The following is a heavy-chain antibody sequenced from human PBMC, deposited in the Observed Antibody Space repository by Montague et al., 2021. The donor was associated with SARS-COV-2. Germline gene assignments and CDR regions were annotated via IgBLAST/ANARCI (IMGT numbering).Heavy chain of an antibody. V-gene: IGHV3-13*01. CDR2: IGTAGDT. CDR3: ARGHHYYDSSGYLGAGYYYYYMDV. CDR1: GFTFSSYD. Sequence: SLRLSCAASGFTFSSYDMHWVRQATGKGLEWVSAIGTAGDTYYPGSVKGRFTISRENPKNSLYLQMNSLRAGDTAVYYCARGHHYYDSSGYLGAGYYYYYMDVWGKGTTVTVSS. D-gene: IGHD3-22*01. J-gene: IGHJ6*03.